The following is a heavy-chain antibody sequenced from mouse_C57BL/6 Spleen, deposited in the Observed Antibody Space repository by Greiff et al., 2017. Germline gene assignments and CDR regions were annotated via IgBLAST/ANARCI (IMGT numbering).Heavy chain of an antibody. J-gene: IGHJ2*01. V-gene: IGHV1-50*01. D-gene: IGHD1-1*01. Sequence: QVQLKQPGAELVKPGASVKLSCKASGYTFTSYWMQWVKQRPGQGLEWIGEIDPSDSYTNYNQKFKGKATLTVDTSSSPAYMQLSSLTSEDSAVYYCARSWDYYGSLDYWGQGTTLTVSS. CDR2: IDPSDSYT. CDR3: ARSWDYYGSLDY. CDR1: GYTFTSYW.